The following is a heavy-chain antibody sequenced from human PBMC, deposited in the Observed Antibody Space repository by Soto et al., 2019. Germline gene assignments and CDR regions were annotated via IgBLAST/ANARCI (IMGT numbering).Heavy chain of an antibody. CDR3: VRDLYTFGVLSDADYNSFGP. V-gene: IGHV4-59*02. D-gene: IGHD3-3*01. CDR1: GDSVKNYY. Sequence: SETLSLTCTVSGDSVKNYYWSWIRQPPGKGLEWIGYIYYSGNTNYNPSLKGRVTISVDTSKNQFSLTVRSVTPADTAVYYCVRDLYTFGVLSDADYNSFGPLGQGTQLTVS. J-gene: IGHJ5*02. CDR2: IYYSGNT.